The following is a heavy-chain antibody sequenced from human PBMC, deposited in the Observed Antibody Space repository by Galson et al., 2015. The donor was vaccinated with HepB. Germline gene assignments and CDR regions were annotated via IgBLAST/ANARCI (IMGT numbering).Heavy chain of an antibody. V-gene: IGHV1-18*04. CDR3: ARETPDTYYFDY. Sequence: SVKVSCKASGYTFTTNGISWVRQAPGQGLEWMGWISANSGNTKYAQNLQGRVTLTRDSSTSTIYMEVNSLTSDDTAVYYCARETPDTYYFDYWGQGTLVTVSS. J-gene: IGHJ4*02. D-gene: IGHD2-15*01. CDR2: ISANSGNT. CDR1: GYTFTTNG.